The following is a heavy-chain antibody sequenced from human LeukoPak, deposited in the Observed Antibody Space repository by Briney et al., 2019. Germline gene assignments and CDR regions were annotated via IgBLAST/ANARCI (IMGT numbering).Heavy chain of an antibody. D-gene: IGHD1-26*01. Sequence: GGSLRLSCAASGFTFDDYAMHWVRQAPGKGLEWVSGISWNSGTRGYADSVKGRFTISRDNAKNSLYLQMNSLSAENMAFYYCAKGNSGSYSLDWFDPWGQGTLVTVSS. CDR2: ISWNSGTR. V-gene: IGHV3-9*03. J-gene: IGHJ5*02. CDR1: GFTFDDYA. CDR3: AKGNSGSYSLDWFDP.